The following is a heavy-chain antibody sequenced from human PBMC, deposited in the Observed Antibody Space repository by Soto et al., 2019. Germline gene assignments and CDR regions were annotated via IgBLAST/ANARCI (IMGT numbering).Heavy chain of an antibody. CDR2: IWYDGTDK. CDR3: ARDNNLGMGNAFDI. D-gene: IGHD7-27*01. V-gene: IGHV3-33*01. J-gene: IGHJ3*02. CDR1: GFAFSNFG. Sequence: QVQLVESGGGVVQTGRSLRLSCAASGFAFSNFGIQWVRQAPGKGLEWVAVIWYDGTDKYYSDSVRGRFTISRDNSKNTLYLLMSSLRAEDTAVYYCARDNNLGMGNAFDIWGQGTMVTVSS.